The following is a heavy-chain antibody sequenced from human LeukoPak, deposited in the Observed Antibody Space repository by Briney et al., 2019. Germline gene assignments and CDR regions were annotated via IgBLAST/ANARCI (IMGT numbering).Heavy chain of an antibody. CDR2: IYYSGST. D-gene: IGHD6-19*01. V-gene: IGHV4-39*07. Sequence: SETLSLTCTVSGGSISSSSYYWGWIRQPPGKGLEWIGSIYYSGSTNYNPSLKSRVTISVDTSNNQFSLKLSSVTAADTAVYYCARRLKKLRMGYSSGWYSAFDIWGQGTMVTVSS. CDR3: ARRLKKLRMGYSSGWYSAFDI. J-gene: IGHJ3*02. CDR1: GGSISSSSYY.